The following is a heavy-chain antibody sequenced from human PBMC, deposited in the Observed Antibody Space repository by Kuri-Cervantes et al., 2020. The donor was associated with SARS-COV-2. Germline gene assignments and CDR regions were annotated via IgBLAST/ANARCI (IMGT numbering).Heavy chain of an antibody. D-gene: IGHD3-3*01. V-gene: IGHV4-39*01. Sequence: GSLRLSCTVSGGSISSSSYYWGWIRQPPGKGLEWIGSIYYSGSTYYNPSLKSRVTISVDTSKNQFSLELSSVTAADTAVYYCARFLAGNFDYWGQGTLVTVSS. CDR2: IYYSGST. J-gene: IGHJ4*02. CDR1: GGSISSSSYY. CDR3: ARFLAGNFDY.